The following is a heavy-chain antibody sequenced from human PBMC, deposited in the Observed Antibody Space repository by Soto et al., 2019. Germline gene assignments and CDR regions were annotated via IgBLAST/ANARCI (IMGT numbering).Heavy chain of an antibody. D-gene: IGHD2-15*01. CDR2: IYYSGNT. V-gene: IGHV4-59*08. J-gene: IGHJ4*02. CDR1: GGSISSYY. CDR3: ARRWGRSLDY. Sequence: PSETLSLTCTVSGGSISSYYWSWIRQPPGKGLEWIGYIYYSGNTNYNPSLKSRVTISVDTSKNQFSLKLSSVTAADTAVYYCARRWGRSLDYWVQGTLV.